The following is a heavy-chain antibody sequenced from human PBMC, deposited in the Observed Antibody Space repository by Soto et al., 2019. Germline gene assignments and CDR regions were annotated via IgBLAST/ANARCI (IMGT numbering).Heavy chain of an antibody. CDR1: GFTVSNNY. V-gene: IGHV3-66*01. J-gene: IGHJ6*04. CDR2: MYSGGGT. Sequence: EVQLVESGGGLVQPGGSLRLSCVASGFTVSNNYMTWVRQAPGKGLEWVSNMYSGGGTYSTDSVKGRFTISRDSSTNTLYLKMDNVRAEDTAVYYCARDPGVNWAWGKGTTVTVSS. CDR3: ARDPGVNWA. D-gene: IGHD2-8*01.